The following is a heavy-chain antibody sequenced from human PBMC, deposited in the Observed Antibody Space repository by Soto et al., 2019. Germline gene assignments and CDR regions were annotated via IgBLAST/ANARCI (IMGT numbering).Heavy chain of an antibody. V-gene: IGHV1-69*13. D-gene: IGHD2-2*01. CDR2: IVPIYRTA. CDR1: GGTFSSYR. Sequence: SVKVSCKASGGTFSSYRINWVRQAPGQGLEGVGGIVPIYRTADYAQKFQGRVTITADESARTSYMELRSLKSQDTAVYYCVRDSGAKLTSSWGQGTLVTVSS. CDR3: VRDSGAKLTSS. J-gene: IGHJ4*02.